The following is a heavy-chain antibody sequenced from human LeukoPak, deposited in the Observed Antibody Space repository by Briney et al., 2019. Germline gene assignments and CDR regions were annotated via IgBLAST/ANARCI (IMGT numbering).Heavy chain of an antibody. V-gene: IGHV3-23*01. CDR3: AKDLRGGWYDYYFYYIDV. CDR2: VPGSGPNT. J-gene: IGHJ6*03. CDR1: GFTFSNYA. D-gene: IGHD6-19*01. Sequence: PGGSLRLSCAASGFTFSNYAMSWIRQTPGKRLEWVSTVPGSGPNTYYADSVKGRFTISRDNSQNTLYLQMYRLRAEDTAVYYCAKDLRGGWYDYYFYYIDVWGKGTTVTVSS.